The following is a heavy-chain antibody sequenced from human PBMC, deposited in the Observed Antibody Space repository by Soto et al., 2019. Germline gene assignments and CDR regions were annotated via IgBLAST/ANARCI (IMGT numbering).Heavy chain of an antibody. J-gene: IGHJ5*02. CDR2: IYHSGST. V-gene: IGHV4-30-2*01. CDR1: GGKIISVGGS. Sequence: SETLCVTSTVAGGKIISVGGSWSWIRQPPGKGLEWIGYIYHSGSTYYNPSLKSRVTISVDRSKNQFSLKLSSVTAADTAVYYCARVPDRWGQGTLVTVSS. D-gene: IGHD2-2*01. CDR3: ARVPDR.